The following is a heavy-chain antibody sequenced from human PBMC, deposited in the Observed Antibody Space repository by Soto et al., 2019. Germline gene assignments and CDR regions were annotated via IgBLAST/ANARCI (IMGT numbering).Heavy chain of an antibody. J-gene: IGHJ4*02. D-gene: IGHD6-19*01. Sequence: GGSLRLSCAASGFTFSSYAMSWVRQAPGKGLEWVSAISGSGGSTYYADSVKGRFTISRDNSKNTLYLQMNSLRAEDTAVYYCAKPVSSPSLVAYFDNWGQENLLTISS. V-gene: IGHV3-23*01. CDR1: GFTFSSYA. CDR3: AKPVSSPSLVAYFDN. CDR2: ISGSGGST.